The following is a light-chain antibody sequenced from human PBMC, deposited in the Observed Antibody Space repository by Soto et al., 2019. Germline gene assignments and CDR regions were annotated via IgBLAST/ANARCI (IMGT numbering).Light chain of an antibody. J-gene: IGKJ1*01. V-gene: IGKV3-15*01. Sequence: EIVMTQSPATLSVSPGERATLSCRASQSVSSNLARYQQKPGQAPRLLIYGASTRANGIPARFSGGGSGTEYTLTLSSLQTEDVAVYYCQQYNIWRLWTFGQGTKVEIK. CDR3: QQYNIWRLWT. CDR2: GAS. CDR1: QSVSSN.